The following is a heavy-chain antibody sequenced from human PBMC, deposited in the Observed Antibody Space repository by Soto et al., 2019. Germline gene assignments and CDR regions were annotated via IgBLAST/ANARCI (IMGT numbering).Heavy chain of an antibody. CDR3: AVKGWSLSGWYGFDY. CDR2: IYYSGST. J-gene: IGHJ4*02. D-gene: IGHD6-19*01. V-gene: IGHV4-39*01. Sequence: QLQLQESGPGLVKPSETLSLTCTVSGGSISSSSYYWGWIRQPPGKGLEWIGSIYYSGSTYYNPSLKSRVTISVDTSKNQFSLKLSSVTAADTAVYYCAVKGWSLSGWYGFDYWGQGTLVTVSS. CDR1: GGSISSSSYY.